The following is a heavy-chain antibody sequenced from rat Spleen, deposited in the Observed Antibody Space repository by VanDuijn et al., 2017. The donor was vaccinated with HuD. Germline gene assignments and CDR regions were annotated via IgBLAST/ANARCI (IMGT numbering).Heavy chain of an antibody. J-gene: IGHJ3*01. D-gene: IGHD1-3*01. CDR3: AIHSYGSYCWVAY. CDR1: GYTFTSYY. V-gene: IGHV1-43*01. Sequence: QVQLQQSGAEMAKPGSSVKISCKASGYTFTSYYVSWIKQTTGQGLEHIGYINTGSGGTNYNEQFKGKATLTVDKSSSTAFMQLSGLTPDASAVYYSAIHSYGSYCWVAYWCQCTLVTVYS. CDR2: INTGSGGT.